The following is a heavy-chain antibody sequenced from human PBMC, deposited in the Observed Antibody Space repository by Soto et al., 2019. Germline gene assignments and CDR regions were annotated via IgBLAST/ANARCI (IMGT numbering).Heavy chain of an antibody. D-gene: IGHD5-18*01. Sequence: SGPMSLTCTVSGGSISNSSYYWGWIRQPPGKGLEWIGNIYYSGSTYYNPSLKGRVTISVDTSKNQFALKLSSVTAADTAVYYCARWWIQLWSGPNWFDPWGQGTLVSVSS. J-gene: IGHJ5*02. V-gene: IGHV4-39*01. CDR3: ARWWIQLWSGPNWFDP. CDR1: GGSISNSSYY. CDR2: IYYSGST.